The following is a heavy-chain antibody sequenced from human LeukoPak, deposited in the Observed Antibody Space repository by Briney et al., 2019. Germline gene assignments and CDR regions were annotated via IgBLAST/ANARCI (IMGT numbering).Heavy chain of an antibody. CDR1: GFTFSSYG. Sequence: GRSLRLSCAASGFTFSSYGMHWVRQAPGKGLEWVAVIWYDGSNKYYADSVKGRFTISRDNSKNTLYLQMNSLRAEDTAVYYCARSAYGSSGYYATGFGDYWGQGTLVTVSS. J-gene: IGHJ4*02. CDR2: IWYDGSNK. D-gene: IGHD3-22*01. CDR3: ARSAYGSSGYYATGFGDY. V-gene: IGHV3-33*01.